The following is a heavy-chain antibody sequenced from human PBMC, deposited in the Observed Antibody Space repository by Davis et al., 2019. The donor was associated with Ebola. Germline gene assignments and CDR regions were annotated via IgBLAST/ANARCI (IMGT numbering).Heavy chain of an antibody. V-gene: IGHV2-70*11. J-gene: IGHJ4*02. CDR1: GFSLTTRRMC. Sequence: SGPTLVKPTQTLTLTCTFSGFSLTTRRMCVTWVRQPPGKALEWLARIDWDGDKYYNTSLKTRLSISKDTSKNQVVLTMSNVDPVDTATYYCARIRWEDYGSSSALDYWGQGILVTVSS. CDR3: ARIRWEDYGSSSALDY. D-gene: IGHD6-6*01. CDR2: IDWDGDK.